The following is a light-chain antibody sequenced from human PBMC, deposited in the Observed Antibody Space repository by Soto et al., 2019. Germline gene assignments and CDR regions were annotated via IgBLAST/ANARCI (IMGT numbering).Light chain of an antibody. J-gene: IGKJ4*01. Sequence: EIVLTQSPATLSLSPGERETLSCRASQSVTWYLAWYQQKPGQAPRLLIYDASNRAPGIPPRFSGSGSGTDFTLTISSLEPEDFAVYYCQQRSDWPSTFGGGTRLQIK. V-gene: IGKV3-11*01. CDR2: DAS. CDR1: QSVTWY. CDR3: QQRSDWPST.